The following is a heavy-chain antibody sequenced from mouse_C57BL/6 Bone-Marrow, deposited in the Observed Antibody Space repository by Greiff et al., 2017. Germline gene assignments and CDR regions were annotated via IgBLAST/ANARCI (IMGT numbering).Heavy chain of an antibody. D-gene: IGHD3-1*01. CDR2: INPNDGTT. V-gene: IGHV1-39*01. J-gene: IGHJ4*01. Sequence: EVQRVESGPELVKPGASVKISCKASGYSFTDYNMNWVKQSNGKSLEWIGVINPNDGTTSYNQKVKGKATLTVEQSSSPAYMQLNSLTSEDSAVYYCARSGLCYAMDYWGQGTSVTVSS. CDR3: ARSGLCYAMDY. CDR1: GYSFTDYN.